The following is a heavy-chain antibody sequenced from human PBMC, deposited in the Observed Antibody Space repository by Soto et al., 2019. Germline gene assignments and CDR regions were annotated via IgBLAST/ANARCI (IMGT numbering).Heavy chain of an antibody. D-gene: IGHD2-15*01. Sequence: GGSLRLSCAASGFTFSSYSMNWVRQAPGKGLERVSSISSSSSYIYYAGSVKGRFTISRDNAKNSLYLQMNSLRAEDTAVYYWARDGFEEDCSGGSSYSGAFDIWGQGTMVTVSS. CDR3: ARDGFEEDCSGGSSYSGAFDI. J-gene: IGHJ3*02. V-gene: IGHV3-21*01. CDR1: GFTFSSYS. CDR2: ISSSSSYI.